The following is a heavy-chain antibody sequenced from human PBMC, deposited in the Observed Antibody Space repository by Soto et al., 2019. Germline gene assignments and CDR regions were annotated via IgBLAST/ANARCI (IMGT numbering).Heavy chain of an antibody. D-gene: IGHD1-1*01. CDR1: GYTFTSYD. V-gene: IGHV1-8*01. Sequence: ASVKVSCKASGYTFTSYDINWVRQATGQGLEWMGWFDPEDGNTIYAQKFQGRVTMTEDTSTDTAYMELSSLRSEDTAVYYCATRWNDYVFDYWGQGTLVTVSS. CDR2: FDPEDGNT. CDR3: ATRWNDYVFDY. J-gene: IGHJ4*02.